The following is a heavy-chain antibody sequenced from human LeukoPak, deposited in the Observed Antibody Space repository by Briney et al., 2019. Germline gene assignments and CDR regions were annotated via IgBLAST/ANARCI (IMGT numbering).Heavy chain of an antibody. D-gene: IGHD6-13*01. CDR2: IYYSGST. Sequence: PSETLSLTCTVSGGSISSYYWSWIRQPPGKGLEWIGYIYYSGSTNYNPSLKSRVTISVDTSKNQFSLKLSSVTAADTAVYYCARHALIVAAGQFDYWGQGTLVTVSS. CDR1: GGSISSYY. CDR3: ARHALIVAAGQFDY. J-gene: IGHJ4*02. V-gene: IGHV4-59*08.